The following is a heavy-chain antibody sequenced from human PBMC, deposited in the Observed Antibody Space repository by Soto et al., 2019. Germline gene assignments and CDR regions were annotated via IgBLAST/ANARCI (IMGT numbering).Heavy chain of an antibody. V-gene: IGHV4-59*01. CDR2: IYYSGST. CDR3: ARDGVAAAGRAGHYYYGMDV. J-gene: IGHJ6*02. D-gene: IGHD6-13*01. CDR1: GGSISSYY. Sequence: SETLSLTCTVSGGSISSYYWSWIRQPPGKGLEWIGYIYYSGSTNYNPSLKSRVTISVDTSKNQFSLKLSSVTAADTAMYYCARDGVAAAGRAGHYYYGMDVWGQGTTVTVSS.